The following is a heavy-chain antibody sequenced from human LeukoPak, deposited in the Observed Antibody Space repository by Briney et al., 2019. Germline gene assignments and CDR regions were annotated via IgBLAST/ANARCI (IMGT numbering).Heavy chain of an antibody. CDR1: GGSISRSSYY. V-gene: IGHV4-39*07. D-gene: IGHD2-15*01. CDR2: IYYSGST. CDR3: AAKGGHWVGSFDI. Sequence: SETLSLTCSVSGGSISRSSYYWAWIRQPPGKGLEWIGSIYYSGSTYYNPSLKSRVTISVDTSKNQFSLKLSSVTAADTAVYYCAAKGGHWVGSFDIWGQGTMVTVSS. J-gene: IGHJ3*02.